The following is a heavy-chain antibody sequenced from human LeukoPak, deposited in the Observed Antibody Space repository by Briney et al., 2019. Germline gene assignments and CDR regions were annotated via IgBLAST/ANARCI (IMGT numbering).Heavy chain of an antibody. D-gene: IGHD3-22*01. CDR1: GYTFTGYY. CDR3: ARARAYYYDSSGKNWFDP. V-gene: IGHV1-2*02. J-gene: IGHJ5*02. CDR2: INPNSGGT. Sequence: ASVKVPCKASGYTFTGYYMHWVRQAPGQGLEWMGWINPNSGGTNYAQKFQGRVTMTRDTSISTAYMELSRLRSDDTAVYYCARARAYYYDSSGKNWFDPWGQGTLVTVSS.